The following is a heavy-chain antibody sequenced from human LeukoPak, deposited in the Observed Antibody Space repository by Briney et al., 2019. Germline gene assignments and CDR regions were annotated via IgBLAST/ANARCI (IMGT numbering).Heavy chain of an antibody. V-gene: IGHV4-34*01. D-gene: IGHD4-17*01. CDR3: ARGLSTVTGGGDY. J-gene: IGHJ4*02. CDR2: VTHGGST. CDR1: GGSFSNYY. Sequence: NPSETLSLTCAVYGGSFSNYYWSWIRQPPGKGLEWIGEVTHGGSTNYNPSLKSRVTISVDTSKNQFSLKLSSVTAADTAVYYCARGLSTVTGGGDYWGQGTLVTVSS.